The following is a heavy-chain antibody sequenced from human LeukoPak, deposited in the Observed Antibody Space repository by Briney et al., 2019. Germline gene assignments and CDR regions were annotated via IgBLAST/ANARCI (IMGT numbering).Heavy chain of an antibody. CDR1: GGTFSSYA. D-gene: IGHD6-6*01. J-gene: IGHJ4*02. V-gene: IGHV1-69*13. CDR2: IIPIFGTA. CDR3: ASEPPPEYSSSHFDY. Sequence: SVKVSCKASGGTFSSYAISWVRQAPGQGLGWMGGIIPIFGTANYAQKFQGRVTITADESTSTAYMELSSLRSEDTAVYYCASEPPPEYSSSHFDYWGQGTLVTVSS.